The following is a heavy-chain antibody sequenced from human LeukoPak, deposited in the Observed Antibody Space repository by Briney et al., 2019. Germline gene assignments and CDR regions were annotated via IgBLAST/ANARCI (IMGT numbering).Heavy chain of an antibody. V-gene: IGHV3-23*01. CDR3: AKDGLYYDGSEHVYYFDS. D-gene: IGHD3-22*01. J-gene: IGHJ4*02. Sequence: PGRSLRLSCAASGFTFSRSAMTWVRQGPGGGLEFVASIIYSGGATYYADYVKGLFHISRDNSKNTLYLQMNSLRAEDTALYYCAKDGLYYDGSEHVYYFDSWGQGTLVTVSS. CDR2: IIYSGGAT. CDR1: GFTFSRSA.